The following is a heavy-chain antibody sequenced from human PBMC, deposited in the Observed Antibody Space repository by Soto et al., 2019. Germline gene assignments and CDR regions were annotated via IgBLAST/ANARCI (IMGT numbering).Heavy chain of an antibody. D-gene: IGHD2-2*01. CDR3: ARGRSKDFLSTPPPSLNP. CDR1: GFTLSDYD. Sequence: PEGTLRLSCEASGFTLSDYDRYWVRHVPGEGLEWLSTICSLHNTYYRDSLKGRCTISTDNARSFLYLKMNKLRAGDTGVYFCARGRSKDFLSTPPPSLNPRGQRVLVTVSS. J-gene: IGHJ5*02. CDR2: ICSLHNT. V-gene: IGHV3-13*01.